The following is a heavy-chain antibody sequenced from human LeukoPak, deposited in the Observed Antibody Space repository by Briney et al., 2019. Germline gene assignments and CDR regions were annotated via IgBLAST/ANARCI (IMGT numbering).Heavy chain of an antibody. Sequence: PSETLPLTCTVSGGSISSYYWSWIRQPAGKGLEWIGRIYTSGSTNYNPSLKSRVTMSVDTSKNQFSLKLSSVTAADTAVYYCARDRGYYDSSGYIPPDNWFDPWGQGTLVTVSS. V-gene: IGHV4-4*07. D-gene: IGHD3-22*01. CDR1: GGSISSYY. CDR3: ARDRGYYDSSGYIPPDNWFDP. CDR2: IYTSGST. J-gene: IGHJ5*02.